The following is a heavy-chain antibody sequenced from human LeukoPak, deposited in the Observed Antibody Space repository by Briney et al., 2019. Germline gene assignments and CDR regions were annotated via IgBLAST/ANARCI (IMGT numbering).Heavy chain of an antibody. CDR2: IYYSGST. J-gene: IGHJ4*02. V-gene: IGHV4-31*03. CDR3: ARGRIEQQLVG. Sequence: SQTLSLTCTVSGGSISSGGYYWSWIRQHPGKGLEWIGYIYYSGSTCYNPSLKSRVTISVDTSKNQFSLKLSSVTAADTAVYYCARGRIEQQLVGWGQGTLVTVST. CDR1: GGSISSGGYY. D-gene: IGHD6-13*01.